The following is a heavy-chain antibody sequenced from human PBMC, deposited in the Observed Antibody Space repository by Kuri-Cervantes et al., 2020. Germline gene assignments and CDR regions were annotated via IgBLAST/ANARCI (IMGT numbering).Heavy chain of an antibody. CDR3: ANRRGAFDI. CDR2: IWYDGSNK. Sequence: LSLTCAASGFTFSSYGMHWVRQAPGKGLEWVAVIWYDGSNKYYADSVKGRFTISRDNSKNTLYLQMDSLRAEDTAVYYCANRRGAFDIWGQGTMVTVSS. CDR1: GFTFSSYG. V-gene: IGHV3-33*06. J-gene: IGHJ3*02.